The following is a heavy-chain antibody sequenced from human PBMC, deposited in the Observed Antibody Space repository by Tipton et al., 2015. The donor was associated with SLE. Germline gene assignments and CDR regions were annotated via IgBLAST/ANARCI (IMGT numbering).Heavy chain of an antibody. V-gene: IGHV4-4*08. CDR2: IDYTANP. CDR1: GGSIGSFY. D-gene: IGHD3-22*01. Sequence: LRLSCTVSGGSIGSFYWSWIRQPPGKGLEWIGNIDYTANPNYSPSLKSRVTISIDTSTTHFSLKLSSVTAADTAVYYCAREASDYYDSSGFQYYFDYWGQGTLVTVSS. J-gene: IGHJ4*02. CDR3: AREASDYYDSSGFQYYFDY.